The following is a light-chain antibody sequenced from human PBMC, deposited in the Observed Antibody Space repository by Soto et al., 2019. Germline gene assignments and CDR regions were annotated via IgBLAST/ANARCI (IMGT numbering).Light chain of an antibody. J-gene: IGLJ3*02. CDR3: NSYTSTSSWV. V-gene: IGLV2-14*01. CDR2: EVT. Sequence: QSLLSQPASVAGSPGQSITISCTETRSDVGSYNYVSWYQQHPGKAPKLMIYEVTNRPSGVSNRFSGSKSGNTASLTISGLQAEDEADYYCNSYTSTSSWVFGGGTKLTVL. CDR1: RSDVGSYNY.